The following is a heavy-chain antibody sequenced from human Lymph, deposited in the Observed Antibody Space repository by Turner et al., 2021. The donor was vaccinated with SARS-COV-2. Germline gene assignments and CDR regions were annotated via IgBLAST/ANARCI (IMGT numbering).Heavy chain of an antibody. CDR3: ARGGLYYYDSSAYYNDAFDI. V-gene: IGHV1-2*02. J-gene: IGHJ3*02. D-gene: IGHD3-22*01. CDR1: GYTFTDYY. Sequence: QVQLVQSGAEVKKPGASVKVYCKASGYTFTDYYMHWVRQAPGQGLEWMGWINPNSGGTDYAQKFQGRVTVTRDASFNTAYMELTRLRSDDTAVYYCARGGLYYYDSSAYYNDAFDIWGQGTMVTVSS. CDR2: INPNSGGT.